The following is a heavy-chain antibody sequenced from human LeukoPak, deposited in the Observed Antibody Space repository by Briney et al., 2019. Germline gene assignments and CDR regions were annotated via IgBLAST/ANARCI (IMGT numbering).Heavy chain of an antibody. CDR3: AKGSRGSGSYYFDY. V-gene: IGHV3-23*01. Sequence: GGSLRLSCAASGFTFSDYAMSWVRQAPGKGLERVSGITAGGGSTFFADSVKGRFTISRDNSKNTLYLQMNSLSAEDTAVYYCAKGSRGSGSYYFDYWGQGTLVTVSS. J-gene: IGHJ4*02. CDR2: ITAGGGST. D-gene: IGHD1-26*01. CDR1: GFTFSDYA.